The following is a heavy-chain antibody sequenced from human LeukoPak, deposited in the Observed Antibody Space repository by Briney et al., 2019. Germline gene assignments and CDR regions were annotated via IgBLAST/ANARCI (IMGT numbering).Heavy chain of an antibody. CDR1: GFTFSSYE. J-gene: IGHJ3*02. D-gene: IGHD3-22*01. CDR2: ISSTSIYI. V-gene: IGHV3-21*01. Sequence: PGGSLRLSCAASGFTFSSYEMNWVRQAPGKGLEWVSSISSTSIYIYYADSVKGRFTISRDNAKNSLYLQMNSLRAEDTAVYYCARVRAHYYESSGYLAISGGFDTWGQATMVTVSS. CDR3: ARVRAHYYESSGYLAISGGFDT.